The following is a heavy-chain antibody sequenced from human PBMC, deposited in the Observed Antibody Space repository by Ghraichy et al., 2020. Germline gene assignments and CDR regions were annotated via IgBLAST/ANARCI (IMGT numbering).Heavy chain of an antibody. CDR1: GYTFTSYG. J-gene: IGHJ4*02. CDR2: ISAYNGNT. Sequence: ASVKVSCKASGYTFTSYGISWVRQAPGQGLEWMGWISAYNGNTNYAQKLQGRVTMTTDTSTSTAYMELRSLRSDDTAVYYCARDHGPEGYSNYVAFDYWGQGTLVTVSS. V-gene: IGHV1-18*04. D-gene: IGHD4-11*01. CDR3: ARDHGPEGYSNYVAFDY.